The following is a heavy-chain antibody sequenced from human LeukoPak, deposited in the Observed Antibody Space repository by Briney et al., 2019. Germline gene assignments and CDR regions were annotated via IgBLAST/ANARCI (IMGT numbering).Heavy chain of an antibody. J-gene: IGHJ5*02. Sequence: AASVKVSCKASGYTITGYYMHWVRQAPGQGLEWMGWINPNSGGTNYAQKFQGRVTMTRDTSISTAYMELSRLRSDDTAVYYCARDITGTTRVWFDPWGQGTLVTVSS. D-gene: IGHD1-20*01. CDR3: ARDITGTTRVWFDP. CDR2: INPNSGGT. CDR1: GYTITGYY. V-gene: IGHV1-2*02.